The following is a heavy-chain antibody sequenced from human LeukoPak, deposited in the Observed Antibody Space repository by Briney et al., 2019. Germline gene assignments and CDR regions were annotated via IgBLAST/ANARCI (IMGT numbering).Heavy chain of an antibody. Sequence: GGSLRLSCAASGFTFSSYWIHWVRQAQGKGLVWVSRINSDRSSTSYADSVKGRFTISRDNAKNTLYLQMNSLRAEDTAVYYCARVIAAAGGWGQGTLVTVSS. CDR2: INSDRSST. D-gene: IGHD6-13*01. CDR3: ARVIAAAGG. V-gene: IGHV3-74*01. J-gene: IGHJ4*02. CDR1: GFTFSSYW.